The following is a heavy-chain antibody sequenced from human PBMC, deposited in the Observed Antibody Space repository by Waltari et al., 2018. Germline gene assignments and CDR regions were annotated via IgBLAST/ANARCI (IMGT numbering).Heavy chain of an antibody. CDR1: GYTFTSYD. D-gene: IGHD4-17*01. V-gene: IGHV1-8*01. CDR3: ARDPTVTTSTLFDY. J-gene: IGHJ4*02. Sequence: QVLLMQSGADVMDPGASVRVSCKASGYTFTSYDINWVRQATGQGLEWMGWMNPNSGNTGYAQKFQGIVIMTRDTSTSTAYMELSSLKSEDTAVYYCARDPTVTTSTLFDYWGQGTLVTVSS. CDR2: MNPNSGNT.